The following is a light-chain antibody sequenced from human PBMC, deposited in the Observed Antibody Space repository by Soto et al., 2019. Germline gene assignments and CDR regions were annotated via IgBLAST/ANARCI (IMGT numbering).Light chain of an antibody. V-gene: IGKV1-5*03. CDR2: KAS. CDR1: QSISSW. J-gene: IGKJ1*01. Sequence: DIQMTPSPSTLSASVGDRVTITCPASQSISSWLAWYQQKPGKAPKLLIYKASTLKSGVPSRFSGSGSGTEVTLTISSLQPDDFATYYCQHYNSYSEAFGQGTKVDI. CDR3: QHYNSYSEA.